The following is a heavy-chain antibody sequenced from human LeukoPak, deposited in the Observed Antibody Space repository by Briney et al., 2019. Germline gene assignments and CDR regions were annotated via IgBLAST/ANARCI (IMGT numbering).Heavy chain of an antibody. D-gene: IGHD6-13*01. J-gene: IGHJ4*02. CDR2: ISYSGNT. Sequence: SETLSLTCAVYGGSFSGYYWSWIRQPPGKGLEWIGYISYSGNTNYNPSLKSRVTISVDTSKNQSSLKLSSVTAADTAVYYCARQGGYIAPLALWGQGTLVTVSA. CDR1: GGSFSGYY. V-gene: IGHV4-59*08. CDR3: ARQGGYIAPLAL.